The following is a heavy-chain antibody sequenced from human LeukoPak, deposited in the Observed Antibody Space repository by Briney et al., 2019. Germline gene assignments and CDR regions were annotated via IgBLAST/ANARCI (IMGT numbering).Heavy chain of an antibody. CDR1: GFTFSSYE. V-gene: IGHV3-48*03. CDR2: ISSSGSTI. J-gene: IGHJ2*01. CDR3: ARDASDYWFFDL. D-gene: IGHD3-3*01. Sequence: GESLRLSCAASGFTFSSYEMNWVRQAPRKGLEWVSYISSSGSTIYYADSLKGRFTISRDNAKNSLYLQMNSLRAEDTALYYCARDASDYWFFDLWGRGTLVTVSS.